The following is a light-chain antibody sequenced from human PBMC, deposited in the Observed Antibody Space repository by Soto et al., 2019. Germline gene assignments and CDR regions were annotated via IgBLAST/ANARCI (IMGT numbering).Light chain of an antibody. CDR3: GTWDVSLSAAV. CDR1: SSNIGNNY. Sequence: QSVLTQPPSLSAAPGQTVTISCSGSSSNIGNNYVSWYQQLPGTAPKLLIYENNNRPSRIPDRFSGSKSGTSATLGITGLQTGDEADYYCGTWDVSLSAAVFGGGTQLTVL. V-gene: IGLV1-51*02. J-gene: IGLJ7*01. CDR2: ENN.